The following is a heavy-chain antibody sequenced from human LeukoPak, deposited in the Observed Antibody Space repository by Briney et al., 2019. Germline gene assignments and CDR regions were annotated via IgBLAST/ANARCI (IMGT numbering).Heavy chain of an antibody. V-gene: IGHV1-69*04. J-gene: IGHJ4*02. Sequence: AVKVSCKASGGTFSSYAISWVRQAPGQGLEWMGRIIPILGIANYAQKFQGRVTITADKSTSTAYMELSSLRSEDTAVYYCATSSGYSSGGYWGQGTLVTVFS. CDR2: IIPILGIA. CDR1: GGTFSSYA. CDR3: ATSSGYSSGGY. D-gene: IGHD5-18*01.